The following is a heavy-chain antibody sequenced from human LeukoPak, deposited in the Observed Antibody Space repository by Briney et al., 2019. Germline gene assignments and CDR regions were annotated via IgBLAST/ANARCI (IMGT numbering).Heavy chain of an antibody. D-gene: IGHD6-19*01. CDR2: MSHDGHNE. CDR3: AKGLPTAVTGNYLNL. CDR1: GLIVSNYA. V-gene: IGHV3-30-3*01. Sequence: PGGSLRLSCVGSGLIVSNYAMYWVRQAPGKGLEWVAVMSHDGHNEYYADSVKGRFTIFRDSSKTTLYLQMNGLRAEDTAVYYCAKGLPTAVTGNYLNLWGQGSLVTVSS. J-gene: IGHJ1*01.